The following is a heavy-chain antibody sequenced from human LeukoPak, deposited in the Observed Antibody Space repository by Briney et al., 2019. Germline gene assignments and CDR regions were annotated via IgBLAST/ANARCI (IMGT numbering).Heavy chain of an antibody. CDR2: INHSGST. CDR1: GGSFSGYY. Sequence: PSETLSLTCAVYGGSFSGYYWSWIRQPPGKGLEWIGEINHSGSTNYNPSLKSRVTISVDTSKNQFSLKLSSVTAEDTAVYYCARGRYCSGGSCYYYYYYMDVWGKGTTVTVSS. J-gene: IGHJ6*03. D-gene: IGHD2-15*01. CDR3: ARGRYCSGGSCYYYYYYMDV. V-gene: IGHV4-34*01.